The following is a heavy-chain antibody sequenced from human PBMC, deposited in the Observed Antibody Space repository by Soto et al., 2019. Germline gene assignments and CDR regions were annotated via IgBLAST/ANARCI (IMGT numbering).Heavy chain of an antibody. D-gene: IGHD3-22*01. CDR1: GGSITSGAYC. V-gene: IGHV4-31*11. CDR3: ARYYFDSSGYSNWFDP. Sequence: PSETLSLTCAVSGGSITSGAYCWTWIRQHPGKGLEWIAYIHYSGRTYYNPSLKSRVTISVDTSNNQFSLKLSPVTAADTAVYYCARYYFDSSGYSNWFDPWGQGTLVTVSS. J-gene: IGHJ5*02. CDR2: IHYSGRT.